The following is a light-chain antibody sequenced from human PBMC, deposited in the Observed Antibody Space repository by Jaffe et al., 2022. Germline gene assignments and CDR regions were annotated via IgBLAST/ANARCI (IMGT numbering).Light chain of an antibody. CDR1: QDISND. J-gene: IGKJ1*01. CDR2: GAS. V-gene: IGKV1-6*01. Sequence: AIQMTQSPSSLSASVGDRVTITCRASQDISNDLGWYQQKPGKAPKLLIYGASSLESTVPSRFSGSGSGTDFTLTISSLQPEDFATYYCLQDHSYPRTFGQGTRV. CDR3: LQDHSYPRT.